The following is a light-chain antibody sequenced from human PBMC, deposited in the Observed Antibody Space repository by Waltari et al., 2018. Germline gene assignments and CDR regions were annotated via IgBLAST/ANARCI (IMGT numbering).Light chain of an antibody. Sequence: DIVLTQSPDSLAVSLGERATITCRSSQNILYSAKNKSNLAWYQQKPRQPPKLLIYSASIRDYGVPDRFRGSGSGRDFTLTITSLQAEDVAMYYCQQYSDTPTFGPGTRVDIK. J-gene: IGKJ3*01. CDR3: QQYSDTPT. CDR2: SAS. CDR1: QNILYSAKNKSN. V-gene: IGKV4-1*01.